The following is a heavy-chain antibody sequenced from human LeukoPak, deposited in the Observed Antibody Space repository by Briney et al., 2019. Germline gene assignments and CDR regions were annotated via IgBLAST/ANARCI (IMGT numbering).Heavy chain of an antibody. CDR3: ASGGIYYGAAFDF. J-gene: IGHJ4*02. V-gene: IGHV3-20*04. CDR2: INWNGGST. D-gene: IGHD1-26*01. CDR1: GFTFSNAW. Sequence: GGSLRLSCAASGFTFSNAWMSWVRQAPGKGLEWVSGINWNGGSTGYADSVKGRFTISRDNAKNSLYLQMNSLRAEDTALYYCASGGIYYGAAFDFWGQGTLVTVSS.